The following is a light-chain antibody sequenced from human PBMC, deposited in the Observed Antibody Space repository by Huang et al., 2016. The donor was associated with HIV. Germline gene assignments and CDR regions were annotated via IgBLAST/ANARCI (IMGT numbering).Light chain of an antibody. V-gene: IGKV3-11*01. CDR2: DAS. J-gene: IGKJ3*01. CDR1: QSVSSY. Sequence: EIVLTQSPDTLSLSPGERATLSCRASQSVSSYLAWYQQKPGQAPRPLIYDASNRATGIPARFSGSGSGTDFTLTISSLEPEDFAVYYCQQRSNWPLTFGPGTKVDIK. CDR3: QQRSNWPLT.